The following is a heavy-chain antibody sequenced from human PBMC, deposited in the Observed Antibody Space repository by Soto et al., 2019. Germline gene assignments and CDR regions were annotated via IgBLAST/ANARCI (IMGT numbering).Heavy chain of an antibody. Sequence: SETLSLTCTLSAGSVGSSSYYWGWIRQPPGQGLEWIGSIYYSGSTYYNPSLKSRVTISVDTSKNQFSLKLSTVTASDTAVYYCKATVEDADTAMVNYYYYGMDVWGQGTTVTVSS. V-gene: IGHV4-39*01. D-gene: IGHD5-18*01. CDR1: AGSVGSSSYY. J-gene: IGHJ6*02. CDR3: KATVEDADTAMVNYYYYGMDV. CDR2: IYYSGST.